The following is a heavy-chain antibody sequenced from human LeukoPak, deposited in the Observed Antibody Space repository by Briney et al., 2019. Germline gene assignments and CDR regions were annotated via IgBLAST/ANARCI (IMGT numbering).Heavy chain of an antibody. V-gene: IGHV4-38-2*02. Sequence: PSETLSLTCTVSGDSISSGYYWGWIRQPPGKGLEWIGSIYYSGSTYYNPSHKSRVTISVDTSKNQFSLKLSSVTAADTAVYYCARWEAGISATPPFDYWGQGTLVTVSS. J-gene: IGHJ4*02. CDR2: IYYSGST. CDR3: ARWEAGISATPPFDY. D-gene: IGHD2-15*01. CDR1: GDSISSGYY.